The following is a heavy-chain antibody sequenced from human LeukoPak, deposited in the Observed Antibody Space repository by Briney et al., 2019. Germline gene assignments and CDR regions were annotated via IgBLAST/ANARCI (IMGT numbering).Heavy chain of an antibody. Sequence: PGGSLRLSCAASGFTFGSYWMHWVRQAPGKGLVWVSLINTDGGSTTYADSVKGRFTISRDNAKNTLYLQMNSLRAEDTAVYYCGRGFSIVPAGIPDYWGLGTLVTVSS. V-gene: IGHV3-74*01. CDR3: GRGFSIVPAGIPDY. J-gene: IGHJ4*02. CDR2: INTDGGST. CDR1: GFTFGSYW. D-gene: IGHD2-2*02.